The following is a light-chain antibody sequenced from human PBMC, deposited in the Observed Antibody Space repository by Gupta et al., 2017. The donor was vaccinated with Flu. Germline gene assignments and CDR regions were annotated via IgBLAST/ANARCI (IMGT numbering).Light chain of an antibody. V-gene: IGKV1-33*01. Sequence: DIQMTQSPSSLSASVGDRVTITCQASQDISNYLNWYQQKPGKAPKLLIYDASNLETAVPSSFSGSGSGTDFTFTISSLQAEDIARYYCQQYDSLPPYTFGQGTKLEIK. J-gene: IGKJ2*01. CDR1: QDISNY. CDR2: DAS. CDR3: QQYDSLPPYT.